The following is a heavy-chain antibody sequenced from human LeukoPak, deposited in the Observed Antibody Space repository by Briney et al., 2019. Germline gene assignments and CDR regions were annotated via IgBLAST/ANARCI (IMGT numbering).Heavy chain of an antibody. V-gene: IGHV3-33*06. CDR1: GFTFSSYG. CDR2: IWYDGSNK. Sequence: GGSLILSCAASGFTFSSYGMHWVRQAPGKGLEWVAVIWYDGSNKYYADSVKGRFTISRDNSKNTLFVQMNSLRAEDTAVYYCAKDRRELDVFDIWGQGTMVTVSS. J-gene: IGHJ3*02. CDR3: AKDRRELDVFDI.